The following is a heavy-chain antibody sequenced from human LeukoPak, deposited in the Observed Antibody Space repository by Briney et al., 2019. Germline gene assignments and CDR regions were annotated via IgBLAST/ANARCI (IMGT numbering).Heavy chain of an antibody. CDR2: IYYSGST. V-gene: IGHV4-59*01. CDR1: GGSISSYY. J-gene: IGHJ5*02. Sequence: SETLSLTCTVSGGSISSYYWSWIRQPPGKGLEWIGYIYYSGSTNYNPSLKSRVTISVDTSKNQFSLKLSSVTAADTAVYYCATYDSGSYAPIFDPWGQGTLVTVSS. CDR3: ATYDSGSYAPIFDP. D-gene: IGHD1-26*01.